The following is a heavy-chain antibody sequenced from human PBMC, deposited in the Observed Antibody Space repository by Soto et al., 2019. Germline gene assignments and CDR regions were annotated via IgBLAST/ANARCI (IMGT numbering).Heavy chain of an antibody. J-gene: IGHJ3*02. Sequence: QVQLQQWGAGLLKPSETLSLTCAVYVGSFNGYYWRWIRQPPGKGLERIGEISHNGNTNYNPSLKSRVTIAVDTSKNQVSLKLSSVTAADPAVYYCARGYCTSDSCYPPDAFDIWGQGTMVTVSS. D-gene: IGHD2-15*01. CDR2: ISHNGNT. CDR3: ARGYCTSDSCYPPDAFDI. CDR1: VGSFNGYY. V-gene: IGHV4-34*01.